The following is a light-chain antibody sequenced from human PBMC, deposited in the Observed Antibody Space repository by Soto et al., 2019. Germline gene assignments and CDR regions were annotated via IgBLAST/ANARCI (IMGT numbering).Light chain of an antibody. CDR2: RNN. CDR3: AAWDDSLSGVV. Sequence: QSVLTQPPSASGTPGQRVTISCSGSGSNIGSNYVYWYHQLPGTAPKLLIYRNNQRPSGVPDRFSGSKSGTSASLAISGLRSEDEADYYCAAWDDSLSGVVFGGGTKVTVL. CDR1: GSNIGSNY. J-gene: IGLJ2*01. V-gene: IGLV1-47*01.